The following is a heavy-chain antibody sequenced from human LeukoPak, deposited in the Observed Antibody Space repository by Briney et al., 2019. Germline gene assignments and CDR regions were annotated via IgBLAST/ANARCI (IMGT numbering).Heavy chain of an antibody. CDR2: INHSGYT. CDR1: GVSFDDYY. J-gene: IGHJ4*02. CDR3: TRMTTGHDY. V-gene: IGHV4-34*01. D-gene: IGHD4-17*01. Sequence: SETLSLTCTVSGVSFDDYYWAWVRQTPGKGLEWIGEINHSGYTNDNPSLKSRVTLSIDTSRKQFSLNMRSVTVADAGIYFCTRMTTGHDYWGQGTLVTVSS.